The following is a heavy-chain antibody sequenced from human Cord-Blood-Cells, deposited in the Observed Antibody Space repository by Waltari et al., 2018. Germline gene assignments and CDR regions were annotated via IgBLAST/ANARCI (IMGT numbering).Heavy chain of an antibody. J-gene: IGHJ6*03. Sequence: QVQLQESGPGLVKPSETLSLTCTVSGGSISSYYWSWIRQPPGKGLEWIGYIYYSGRTNYSPSLRSRVTISVDTSKSQFSLKLSSVTAADTAVYYCARAGDIVVVPAKNDYYYMDVWGKGTTVTVSS. CDR2: IYYSGRT. V-gene: IGHV4-59*01. D-gene: IGHD2-2*01. CDR1: GGSISSYY. CDR3: ARAGDIVVVPAKNDYYYMDV.